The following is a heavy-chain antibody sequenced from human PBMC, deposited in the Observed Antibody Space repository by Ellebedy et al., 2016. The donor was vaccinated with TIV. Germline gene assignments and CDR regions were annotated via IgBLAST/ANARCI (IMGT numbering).Heavy chain of an antibody. CDR3: ARGRYVSGWYPDYFDY. Sequence: PGGSLRLSCAASGLTFSSYWMSWVRQTPGKGHEWVANIKQDGSDKYYVDSVKGRFTISRDNANNSLYLQMNSLRVEDTAVYYCARGRYVSGWYPDYFDYWGQGNLVTVSS. D-gene: IGHD6-19*01. CDR1: GLTFSSYW. CDR2: IKQDGSDK. J-gene: IGHJ4*02. V-gene: IGHV3-7*03.